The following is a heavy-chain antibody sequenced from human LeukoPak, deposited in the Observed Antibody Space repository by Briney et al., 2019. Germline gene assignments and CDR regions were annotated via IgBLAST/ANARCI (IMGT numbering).Heavy chain of an antibody. CDR3: ARDDCGDTCYPGGY. CDR2: INAGNGDT. D-gene: IGHD2-21*01. CDR1: GYTFTKYV. V-gene: IGHV1-3*01. J-gene: IGHJ4*02. Sequence: ASVKVFRKASGYTFTKYVVHWVRQAPGQRPEWMGWINAGNGDTKYSQNFQDRVTITRDTSANTAYMELSSLTSEDTALYYCARDDCGDTCYPGGYWGQGTLVTVSS.